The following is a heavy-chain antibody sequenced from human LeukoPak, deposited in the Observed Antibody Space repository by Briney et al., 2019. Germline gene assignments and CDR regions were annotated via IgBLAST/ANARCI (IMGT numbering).Heavy chain of an antibody. Sequence: GGSLRLSCAASGFTFSSYSMNWVRQAPGKGLEWVSSISSSSSYIYYADSVKGRFTISRDNARNSLYLQMNSLRAEDTAVYYCAREATTVTARGFDPWGQGTLVTVSS. CDR1: GFTFSSYS. CDR2: ISSSSSYI. V-gene: IGHV3-21*01. D-gene: IGHD4-17*01. J-gene: IGHJ5*02. CDR3: AREATTVTARGFDP.